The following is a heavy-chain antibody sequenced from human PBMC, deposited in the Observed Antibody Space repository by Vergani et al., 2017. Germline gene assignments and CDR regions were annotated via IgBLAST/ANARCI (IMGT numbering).Heavy chain of an antibody. V-gene: IGHV3-23*01. Sequence: EVQLLESRGGLVQPGGSLRLSCAASGFTFSSYAMSWVRQVPGKGLEWVSGISGSGGNTYYANSVKGRFTISRDNSKNTLYLQMNSLRADDTAVYYCAKGVYCSSTSCYEGRGYYYGMGVWGQGTTVTFSS. CDR1: GFTFSSYA. D-gene: IGHD2-2*01. CDR2: ISGSGGNT. CDR3: AKGVYCSSTSCYEGRGYYYGMGV. J-gene: IGHJ6*02.